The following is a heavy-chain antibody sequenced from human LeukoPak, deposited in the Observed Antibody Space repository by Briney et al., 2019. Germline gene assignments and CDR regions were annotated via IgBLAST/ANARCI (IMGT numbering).Heavy chain of an antibody. CDR3: AKDGDRVFEY. CDR2: ISSSSSYI. D-gene: IGHD7-27*01. J-gene: IGHJ4*02. Sequence: GGSLRLSCAASGFTFSNYGMSWVRQAPGKGLESVSYISSSSSYINYADSVKCRFTISRDNSKNTLYLQMNSLRPNDTAVYYCAKDGDRVFEYWGQGTLVTVSS. V-gene: IGHV3-21*05. CDR1: GFTFSNYG.